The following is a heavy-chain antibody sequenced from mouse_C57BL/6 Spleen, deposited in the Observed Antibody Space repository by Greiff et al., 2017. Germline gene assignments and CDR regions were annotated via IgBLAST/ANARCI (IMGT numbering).Heavy chain of an antibody. J-gene: IGHJ3*01. CDR2: ISYDGSN. Sequence: EVKLEESGPGLVKPSQSLSLPCSVTGYSITSGYYWNWIRQFPGNKLEWMGYISYDGSNNYNPSLKNRISITRDTSKNQFFLQLNSVTTEDTATYYCARVDGYCVSLAYWGQGTLVTVSS. V-gene: IGHV3-6*01. CDR3: ARVDGYCVSLAY. D-gene: IGHD2-3*01. CDR1: GYSITSGYY.